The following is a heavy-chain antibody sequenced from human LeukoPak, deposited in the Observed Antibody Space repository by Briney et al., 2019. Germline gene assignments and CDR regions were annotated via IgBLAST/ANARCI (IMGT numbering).Heavy chain of an antibody. CDR2: IYSSGTT. D-gene: IGHD6-19*01. J-gene: IGHJ5*02. CDR1: GGSLSSYS. Sequence: PSETLSLTCTVSGGSLSSYSWGWFRQPAGRGLDWIGRIYSSGTTNYNPSLKSRVTMSVDTSKNQFSLKLSSVTAADTAVHYCAKTGYSSGWYLFDPWGQGTLVTVSS. CDR3: AKTGYSSGWYLFDP. V-gene: IGHV4-4*07.